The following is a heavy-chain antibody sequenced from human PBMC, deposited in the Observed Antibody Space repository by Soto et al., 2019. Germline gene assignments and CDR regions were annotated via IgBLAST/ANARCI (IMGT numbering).Heavy chain of an antibody. D-gene: IGHD3-22*01. CDR2: ISIGRGSI. J-gene: IGHJ3*01. CDR3: VRDDRWAFDF. Sequence: EVQLVESGGGLVQPGGSRRVSCAASGFSFSNYAMNWVRQAPGKGLEWVSYISIGRGSIFYADSVKGRFTSSRDDAKNSLYMQMNTLRDEDTAVYYCVRDDRWAFDFWGQGTMVTGSS. CDR1: GFSFSNYA. V-gene: IGHV3-48*02.